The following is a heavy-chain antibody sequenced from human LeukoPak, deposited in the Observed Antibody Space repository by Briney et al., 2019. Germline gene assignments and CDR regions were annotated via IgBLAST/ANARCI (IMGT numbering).Heavy chain of an antibody. J-gene: IGHJ6*03. CDR3: ARDRITIFGVVSELYMDV. Sequence: GGSLRLSCAASGFTFSSYWMHWVRQAPGKGLVWVSRINSDGSSTSYADSVKGRFTISRDNAKNTLYLQMNSLRAEDTAVHYCARDRITIFGVVSELYMDVWGKGTTVTVSS. CDR1: GFTFSSYW. V-gene: IGHV3-74*01. D-gene: IGHD3-3*01. CDR2: INSDGSST.